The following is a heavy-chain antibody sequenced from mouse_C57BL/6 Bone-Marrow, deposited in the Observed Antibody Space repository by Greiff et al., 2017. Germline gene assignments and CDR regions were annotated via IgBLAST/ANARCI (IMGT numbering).Heavy chain of an antibody. CDR3: ARNCMDY. Sequence: VKLVESGPGLVQPSQSLSITCTVSGFSLTSYGVHWVSQSPGKGLAWLGVIWSGGSTDYHAAFISRLSISKDNSKSQVFFKMNSLQADDTAIYYCARNCMDYWGQGTSGTVSS. CDR2: IWSGGST. J-gene: IGHJ4*01. V-gene: IGHV2-2*01. CDR1: GFSLTSYG.